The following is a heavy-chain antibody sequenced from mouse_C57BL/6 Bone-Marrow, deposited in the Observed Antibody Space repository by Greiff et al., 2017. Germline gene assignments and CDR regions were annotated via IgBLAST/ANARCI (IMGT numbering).Heavy chain of an antibody. CDR3: ARFAAQATGY. CDR1: GYTFTSYG. J-gene: IGHJ2*01. D-gene: IGHD3-2*02. Sequence: VPLQQSGAELARPGASVKLSCKASGYTFTSYGISWVKQRTGQGLEWIGEIYPSSGNTYSNETFKGKATLTADKSSSASYMELRSLTSEHSAVYFCARFAAQATGYWGQGTTLTVTA. V-gene: IGHV1-81*01. CDR2: IYPSSGNT.